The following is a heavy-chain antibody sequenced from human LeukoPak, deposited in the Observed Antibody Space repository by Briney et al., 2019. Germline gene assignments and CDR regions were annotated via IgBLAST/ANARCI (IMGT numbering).Heavy chain of an antibody. CDR1: GFTVSSNY. V-gene: IGHV3-23*01. CDR2: ISGSGGST. CDR3: AKMGHTAMVVE. J-gene: IGHJ4*02. Sequence: GGSLRLSCAASGFTVSSNYMSWVRQAPGKGLEWVSAISGSGGSTYYADSVKGRFTISRDNSKNTLYLQMNSLRAEDTAVYYCAKMGHTAMVVEWGQGTLVTVSS. D-gene: IGHD5-18*01.